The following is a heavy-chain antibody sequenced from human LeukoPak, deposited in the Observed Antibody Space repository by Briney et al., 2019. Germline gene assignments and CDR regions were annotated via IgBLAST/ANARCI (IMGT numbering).Heavy chain of an antibody. Sequence: KPSETLSLTCTVSGYSISSGYYWGWIRQPPGKGLEWIGSIYHSGSTYYNPSLKSRVTISVDTSKNQFSLKLSSVTAADTAVYYCARGDYDFWSGYPRGPFDPWGQGTLVTVSS. J-gene: IGHJ5*02. CDR2: IYHSGST. V-gene: IGHV4-38-2*02. D-gene: IGHD3-3*01. CDR1: GYSISSGYY. CDR3: ARGDYDFWSGYPRGPFDP.